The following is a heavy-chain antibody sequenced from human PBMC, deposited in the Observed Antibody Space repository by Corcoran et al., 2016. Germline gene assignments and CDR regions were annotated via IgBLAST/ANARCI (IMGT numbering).Heavy chain of an antibody. CDR3: TTTWSY. Sequence: EVQLVDSGGGLVKPGGSLRLSCTASGFTFDTAWMNWVRQAPGKGLEWVGLIKSKLDGGIADYAAPVKGRFTISRDDAINTLYLQMNSLRTEDTAVYYCTTTWSYWGQGALVTVSS. CDR2: IKSKLDGGIA. CDR1: GFTFDTAW. V-gene: IGHV3-15*07. D-gene: IGHD2-15*01. J-gene: IGHJ4*02.